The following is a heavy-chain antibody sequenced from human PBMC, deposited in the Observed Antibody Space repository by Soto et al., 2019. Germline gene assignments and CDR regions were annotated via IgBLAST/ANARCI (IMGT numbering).Heavy chain of an antibody. D-gene: IGHD2-8*02. V-gene: IGHV1-2*02. CDR3: ARPPGYITGWYYCNS. CDR1: GYSLIDYY. J-gene: IGHJ4*02. Sequence: GASVKVSCSASGYSLIDYYTHWVRQAPGQGLEWMGRISPKSGAINYAQKFQGRVTLTWDTSLNTAYMELSSLRSDDPALYPCARPPGYITGWYYCNSWGKGTLITVSS. CDR2: ISPKSGAI.